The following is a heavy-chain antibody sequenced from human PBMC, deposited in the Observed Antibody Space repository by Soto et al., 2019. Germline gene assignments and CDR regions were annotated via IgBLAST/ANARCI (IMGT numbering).Heavy chain of an antibody. CDR2: IYYSGNT. CDR3: GRGEVDRYNWNYGIDY. CDR1: GGSFSGYY. V-gene: IGHV4-59*01. Sequence: LSLTCAVYGGSFSGYYWSWIRQPPGKGLEWIGYIYYSGNTNYNPSLKSRVTISVDTSKNQFSLKLSSVTAADTAVYYCGRGEVDRYNWNYGIDYWGQGTLVTVSS. D-gene: IGHD1-7*01. J-gene: IGHJ4*02.